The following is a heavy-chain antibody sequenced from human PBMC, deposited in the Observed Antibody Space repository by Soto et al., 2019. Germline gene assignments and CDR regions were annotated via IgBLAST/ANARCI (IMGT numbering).Heavy chain of an antibody. Sequence: QVQLQESGPGLVKPSETLSLTCTVSGGSINNYYCSWFRQPPGKGLEWIGYIKYNGDSAYNFSLKRQVTRLMGTFKTTFSLMVDSVTATDTAVYYCASHGFGSLHGLVDVWGKGTTVIVSS. V-gene: IGHV4-59*08. J-gene: IGHJ6*04. D-gene: IGHD3-10*01. CDR2: IKYNGDS. CDR1: GGSINNYY. CDR3: ASHGFGSLHGLVDV.